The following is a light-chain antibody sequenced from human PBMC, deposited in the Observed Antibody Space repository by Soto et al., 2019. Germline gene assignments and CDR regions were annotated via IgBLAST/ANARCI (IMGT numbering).Light chain of an antibody. Sequence: QSVLTQPPSVSGAPGQRVSISCTGSNTNIGAGYDVYWYQQLPGTAPKLLIYANINRPSGVPDRFSGSKSGASAFLVITGLQAEDEADDYCQSYDSSLSAWKVFGGGTKVTVL. CDR2: ANI. CDR1: NTNIGAGYD. CDR3: QSYDSSLSAWKV. J-gene: IGLJ3*02. V-gene: IGLV1-40*01.